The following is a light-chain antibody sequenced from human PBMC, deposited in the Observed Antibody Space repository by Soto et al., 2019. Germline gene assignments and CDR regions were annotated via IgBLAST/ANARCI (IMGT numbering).Light chain of an antibody. CDR2: GAS. V-gene: IGKV3-15*01. Sequence: EIVMTQSPATLSVSPGERATLSCRASQSISSYLAWYQQKPGQAPRLLIYGASTRATGIPARFSGSGSGTEFTLTISSLQSEDFAVYFCQQYDNWPPITFGQGTRLEIK. CDR1: QSISSY. J-gene: IGKJ5*01. CDR3: QQYDNWPPIT.